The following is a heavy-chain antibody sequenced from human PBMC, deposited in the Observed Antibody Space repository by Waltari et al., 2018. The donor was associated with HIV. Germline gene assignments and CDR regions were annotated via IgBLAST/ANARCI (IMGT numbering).Heavy chain of an antibody. J-gene: IGHJ4*02. CDR1: GGSISTYY. V-gene: IGHV4-4*07. Sequence: QVQLQESGPGLVKPSETLSLTCTVSGGSISTYYWTGIRQPAGKGQEWSGRIYSSGSTDYNHSVKSPVTMSVDTSKNQFSLKLTSVTAADTAVYYCARGYYDSSGYFNYFDYWGRGTLVTVSS. CDR2: IYSSGST. CDR3: ARGYYDSSGYFNYFDY. D-gene: IGHD3-22*01.